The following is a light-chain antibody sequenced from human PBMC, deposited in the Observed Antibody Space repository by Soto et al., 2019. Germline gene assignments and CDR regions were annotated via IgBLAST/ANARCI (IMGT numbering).Light chain of an antibody. Sequence: QSALTQPASVSGSPGQSITISCTGTTSNVGTYKFVSWYQYHPGKAPKLIIYEGSKRPSGVSSRFSGSKSGNTASLTISGLQADDDDDYYCSSYAGGSSMVFGGGTKLTVL. CDR2: EGS. V-gene: IGLV2-23*01. CDR1: TSNVGTYKF. J-gene: IGLJ3*02. CDR3: SSYAGGSSMV.